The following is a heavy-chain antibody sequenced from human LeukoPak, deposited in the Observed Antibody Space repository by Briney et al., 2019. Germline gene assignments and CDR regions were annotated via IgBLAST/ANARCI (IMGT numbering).Heavy chain of an antibody. Sequence: GGSLRLSCAASGFTFSTYVMSWVRQAPGKGLEWVSGISGSGDNTYYADSVKGRFTISRDNSKNTLHLQMNSLRAEDTAVYYCANGSGYDTDFDYWGQGTLATVSS. CDR3: ANGSGYDTDFDY. CDR2: ISGSGDNT. V-gene: IGHV3-23*01. J-gene: IGHJ4*02. CDR1: GFTFSTYV. D-gene: IGHD3-9*01.